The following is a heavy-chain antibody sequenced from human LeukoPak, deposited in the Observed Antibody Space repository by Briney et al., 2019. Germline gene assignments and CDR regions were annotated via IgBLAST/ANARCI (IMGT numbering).Heavy chain of an antibody. D-gene: IGHD6-19*01. CDR2: ISGSGSTI. Sequence: GGSLRLSCAASGFTSSSYEMNWVRQAPGKGLEWVSYISGSGSTIYYGDSLEGRFTISRDNANNSLYLQINSLRVEDTAVYYCATLWDPVAGTTQPLLWGQGTLVTVSS. V-gene: IGHV3-48*03. J-gene: IGHJ4*02. CDR3: ATLWDPVAGTTQPLL. CDR1: GFTSSSYE.